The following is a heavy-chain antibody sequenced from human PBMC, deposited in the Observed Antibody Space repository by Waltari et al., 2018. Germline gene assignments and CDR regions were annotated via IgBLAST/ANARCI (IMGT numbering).Heavy chain of an antibody. D-gene: IGHD4-4*01. Sequence: EVHLLESGGDLVHPGGSLRPSCAASRFHFSRYRMNWVSKAPGRGLGWVARVGGDGAAPIYADSVKGRFTISRDNSKTTLYLQMNSLRVEDTAVYYCATLYSDYADYWGQGTLVTVSS. CDR2: VGGDGAAP. CDR1: RFHFSRYR. J-gene: IGHJ4*02. CDR3: ATLYSDYADY. V-gene: IGHV3-23*01.